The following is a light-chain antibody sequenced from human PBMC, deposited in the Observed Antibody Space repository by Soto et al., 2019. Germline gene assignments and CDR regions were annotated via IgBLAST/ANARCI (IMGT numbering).Light chain of an antibody. CDR2: GNS. J-gene: IGLJ2*01. CDR1: SSNIGAGYD. CDR3: QSYDSSLSAVV. V-gene: IGLV1-40*01. Sequence: QSVLTQPPSVSGAPGQRVTISCTVSSSNIGAGYDVHWYQQLPGTAPKLLIYGNSNRPSGVPDRFSGSKSGNSASLAITGLQAEDEADYYCQSYDSSLSAVVFGGGTKLTVL.